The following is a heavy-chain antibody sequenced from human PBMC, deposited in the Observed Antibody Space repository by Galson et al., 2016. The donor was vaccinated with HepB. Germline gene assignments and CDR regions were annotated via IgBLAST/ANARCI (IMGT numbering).Heavy chain of an antibody. V-gene: IGHV3-74*01. CDR1: GFTFSSYW. Sequence: SLRLSCAASGFTFSSYWMHWVRQAPGKGLVWVSRINSDGSSTSYADSVKGRFTISRDNAKNTLYLQMNSLRAEDTAVYYCAKDVGYCSGGTCSIDAFDIWGQGTMVTVSS. D-gene: IGHD2-15*01. CDR3: AKDVGYCSGGTCSIDAFDI. J-gene: IGHJ3*02. CDR2: INSDGSST.